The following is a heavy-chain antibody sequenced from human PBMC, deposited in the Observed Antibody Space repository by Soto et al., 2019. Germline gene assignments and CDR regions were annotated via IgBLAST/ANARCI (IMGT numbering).Heavy chain of an antibody. D-gene: IGHD1-26*01. CDR3: ARDGGSYSGIDF. CDR1: GYSISSGYY. V-gene: IGHV4-38-2*02. CDR2: MYHGVTS. J-gene: IGHJ4*02. Sequence: PSETLSLTCGVSGYSISSGYYWAWIRQPPGKGLEWIGSMYHGVTSYYNPSLKSRVSISIDTSKNQFSLKLMSVTAADTAVYYCARDGGSYSGIDFWGQGTLVTVSS.